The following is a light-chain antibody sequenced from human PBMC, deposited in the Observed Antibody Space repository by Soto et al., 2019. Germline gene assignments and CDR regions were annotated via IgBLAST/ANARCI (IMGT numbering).Light chain of an antibody. J-gene: IGKJ3*01. CDR1: QSLLHSNGYKY. CDR3: MQALQTPLFT. V-gene: IGKV2-28*01. CDR2: LGS. Sequence: DIVMTQSPLSLPVTPREPASISCRSSQSLLHSNGYKYLDWYLQKPGQSPQLLIYLGSNRASGVPDRFSGSGSGTDFTLKISRVEAEDVGVYYCMQALQTPLFTFGPGTKVDIK.